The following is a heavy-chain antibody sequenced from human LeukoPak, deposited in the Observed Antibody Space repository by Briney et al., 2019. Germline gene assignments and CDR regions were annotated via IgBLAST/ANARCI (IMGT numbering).Heavy chain of an antibody. CDR3: ARDLSLAWFGELITDY. V-gene: IGHV1-46*01. CDR1: GYTFTSYY. D-gene: IGHD3-10*01. Sequence: GASVKVSCKASGYTFTSYYMHWVRQAPGQGLEWMGIINPSGGSTSYAQKFQGRVTMTRDTSTSTVYMELSSLRSEDTAVYYCARDLSLAWFGELITDYWGQGTLVTVSS. J-gene: IGHJ4*02. CDR2: INPSGGST.